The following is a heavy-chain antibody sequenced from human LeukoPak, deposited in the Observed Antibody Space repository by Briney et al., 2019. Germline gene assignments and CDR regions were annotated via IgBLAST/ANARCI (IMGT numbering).Heavy chain of an antibody. Sequence: SETLSLTCTVSGGSISSYYWSWIRQPPGKGLEWIGYIYYSGSTNYNPSLKSRVTISVDTSKNQFSLKLSSVTAADTAVYYCARSTVTTWIYYYGMDVWGQGTTATVSS. D-gene: IGHD4-4*01. V-gene: IGHV4-59*08. J-gene: IGHJ6*02. CDR3: ARSTVTTWIYYYGMDV. CDR1: GGSISSYY. CDR2: IYYSGST.